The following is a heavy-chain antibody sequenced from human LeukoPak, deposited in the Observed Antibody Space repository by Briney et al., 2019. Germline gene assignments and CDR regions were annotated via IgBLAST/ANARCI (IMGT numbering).Heavy chain of an antibody. J-gene: IGHJ3*02. CDR1: GYSFTGYY. D-gene: IGHD3-10*01. Sequence: ASVKVSCKASGYSFTGYYMHWVRQAPGQGLEWMGWVNPNSADTNYAQKFQGGVTMTRDTSISTAYLELSRLRSDDTAIYYCARDPGRALDIWGQGTMVTVSS. CDR3: ARDPGRALDI. CDR2: VNPNSADT. V-gene: IGHV1-2*02.